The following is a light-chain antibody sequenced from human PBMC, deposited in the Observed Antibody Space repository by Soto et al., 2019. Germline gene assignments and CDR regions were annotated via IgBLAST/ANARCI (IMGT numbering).Light chain of an antibody. Sequence: QSVLTQPASVSGSPGQSITISCTGTSSDVGTYNLVSWYQHHPGKAPKLLIYEGDKRSSGVSNRFSGSKSGNTASLTISGLQADDEADYFCCSYASSSTFYVLLGGGTKLTVL. J-gene: IGLJ3*02. CDR3: CSYASSSTFYVL. V-gene: IGLV2-23*03. CDR2: EGD. CDR1: SSDVGTYNL.